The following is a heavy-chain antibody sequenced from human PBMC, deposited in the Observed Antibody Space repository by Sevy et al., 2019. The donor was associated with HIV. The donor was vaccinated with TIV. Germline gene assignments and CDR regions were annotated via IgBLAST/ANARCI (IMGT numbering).Heavy chain of an antibody. Sequence: ASVKVSCKASGYTFTGYYMHWVRQAPGQGLEWMGWINPNSGGTNYAQKFQGRVTITRDTSISTAYMELSRLRSDDTAVYYCARGRSGITMTPGGFDIWGQGTMVTVSS. V-gene: IGHV1-2*02. CDR1: GYTFTGYY. J-gene: IGHJ3*02. CDR2: INPNSGGT. CDR3: ARGRSGITMTPGGFDI. D-gene: IGHD3-22*01.